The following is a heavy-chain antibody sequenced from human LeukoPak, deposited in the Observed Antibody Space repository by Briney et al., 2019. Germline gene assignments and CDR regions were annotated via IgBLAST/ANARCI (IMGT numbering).Heavy chain of an antibody. D-gene: IGHD1-14*01. Sequence: GGSLRLSCAASGFTVSSNYMSWVRQAPGKGLEWVSIIYSDGSTYYADSVKGRFTISRDNSKNTLYLQMNSLRAEDTAIYYCARGASSPHHLDYWGQGTLVTVSP. V-gene: IGHV3-53*01. CDR2: IYSDGST. CDR1: GFTVSSNY. J-gene: IGHJ4*02. CDR3: ARGASSPHHLDY.